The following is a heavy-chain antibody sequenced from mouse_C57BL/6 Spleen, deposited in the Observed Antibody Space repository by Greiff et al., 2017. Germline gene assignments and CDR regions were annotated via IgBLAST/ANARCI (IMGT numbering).Heavy chain of an antibody. D-gene: IGHD1-1*02. J-gene: IGHJ2*01. Sequence: VQLQQPGAELVRPGSSVKLSCKASGYTFTSYWMHWVKQRPIQGLEWIGNIDPSDSETHYNQKFKDKATLTVDKSSSTAYMQLSSLTSEDSAVYYCAREGDYGHYFDYWGQGTTLTVSS. V-gene: IGHV1-52*01. CDR3: AREGDYGHYFDY. CDR2: IDPSDSET. CDR1: GYTFTSYW.